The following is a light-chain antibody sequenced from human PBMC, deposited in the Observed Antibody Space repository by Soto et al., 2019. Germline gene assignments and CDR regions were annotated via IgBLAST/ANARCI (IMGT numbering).Light chain of an antibody. CDR2: GAT. J-gene: IGKJ4*01. CDR3: QQYNNWPPVT. Sequence: DIVMTQSPATLSVSPGERATLSCRASQSVSSNLAWYQQKPGQAPRLLIYGATTRATDIPARFSGSGSGTEFTLTISRLQSEDFAVYYCQQYNNWPPVTFGGGTKVEIK. V-gene: IGKV3-15*01. CDR1: QSVSSN.